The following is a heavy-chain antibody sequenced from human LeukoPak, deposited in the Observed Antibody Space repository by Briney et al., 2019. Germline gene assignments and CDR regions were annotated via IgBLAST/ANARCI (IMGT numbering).Heavy chain of an antibody. D-gene: IGHD6-13*01. J-gene: IGHJ4*02. V-gene: IGHV3-21*01. Sequence: GGSLRLSCAASGFTFSSYSMNWVRQAPGKGLEWVSSISSGSSYIYYADSVKGRFTISRDNAKNSMFLQMNSLRAEDTAVYYCARVTAAAGDYWGQGTLVTVSS. CDR2: ISSGSSYI. CDR3: ARVTAAAGDY. CDR1: GFTFSSYS.